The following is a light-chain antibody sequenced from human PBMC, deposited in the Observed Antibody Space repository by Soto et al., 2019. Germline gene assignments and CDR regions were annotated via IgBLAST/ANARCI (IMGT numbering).Light chain of an antibody. CDR2: EVS. CDR3: CSYAGSSTFPYV. J-gene: IGLJ1*01. V-gene: IGLV2-23*02. Sequence: QSALTQPASVSGSPGQSITISCTGTSSDVGSYNLVSWYQQHPRKAPKLMIYEVSKRPSGVSNRFSGSKSGNTASLTISGLQAEDEADYYCCSYAGSSTFPYVFGTGTKLTVL. CDR1: SSDVGSYNL.